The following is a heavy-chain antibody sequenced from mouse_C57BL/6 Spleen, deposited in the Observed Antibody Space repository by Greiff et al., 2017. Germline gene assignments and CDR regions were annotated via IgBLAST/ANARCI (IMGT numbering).Heavy chain of an antibody. CDR3: TPGSEGCAY. J-gene: IGHJ3*01. CDR1: GFTFSDAW. Sequence: EVKLVESGGGLVQPGGSMKLSCAASGFTFSDAWMDWVRQSPEKGLEWVAEIRNKANSHATYYAVSVKGRFTISRDDSKSMVYLQMNSLRAEDTGIYYCTPGSEGCAYWGQGTLVTVSA. V-gene: IGHV6-6*01. CDR2: IRNKANSHAT. D-gene: IGHD1-1*01.